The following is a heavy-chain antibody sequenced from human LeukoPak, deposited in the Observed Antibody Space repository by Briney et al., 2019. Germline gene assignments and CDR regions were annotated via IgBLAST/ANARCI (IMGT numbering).Heavy chain of an antibody. D-gene: IGHD3-22*01. V-gene: IGHV4-59*01. J-gene: IGHJ4*02. Sequence: SETLSLTCTVSGGSISSYYWSWIRQPPGKGLEWIGYIYYSGSTNYNPSLKSRVTISVDTSKNQFSLKLSSVTAADTAVYYCARDRYDSSGLIDYWGQGTLVTVSS. CDR3: ARDRYDSSGLIDY. CDR2: IYYSGST. CDR1: GGSISSYY.